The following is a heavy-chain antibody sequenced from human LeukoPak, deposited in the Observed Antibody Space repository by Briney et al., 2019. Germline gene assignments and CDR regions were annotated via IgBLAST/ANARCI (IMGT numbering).Heavy chain of an antibody. CDR3: ARDGLGGYSFGREYRPFDD. V-gene: IGHV1-69*01. CDR2: IITIFGTA. D-gene: IGHD5-18*01. Sequence: ASVKDSFKASGGTFSKYAIRWVGPAPGQGLEWVGGIITIFGTANYAQKFQGRVTITAEESTTTAYIILSSMRYEDTAVYYCARDGLGGYSFGREYRPFDDWGQRTMVSASS. J-gene: IGHJ4*02. CDR1: GGTFSKYA.